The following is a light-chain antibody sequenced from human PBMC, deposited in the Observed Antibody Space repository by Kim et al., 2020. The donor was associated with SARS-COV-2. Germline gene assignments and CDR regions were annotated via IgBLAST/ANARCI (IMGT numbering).Light chain of an antibody. CDR1: QSISSY. CDR3: QQTYSTPYT. J-gene: IGKJ2*01. V-gene: IGKV1-39*01. CDR2: AAS. Sequence: SASVGDRVTITCRASQSISSYLHWYQQKPGKAPKLLIYAASSLQSGVPSMFSGSGSGTDFTLTISSLQPEDFATYYCQQTYSTPYTFGQGTKLEI.